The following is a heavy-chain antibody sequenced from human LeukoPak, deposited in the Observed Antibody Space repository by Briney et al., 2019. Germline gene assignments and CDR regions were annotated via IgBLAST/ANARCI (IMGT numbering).Heavy chain of an antibody. CDR2: ISYDGSNK. CDR3: ARELVTTEISCFDY. V-gene: IGHV3-30-3*01. D-gene: IGHD1-1*01. J-gene: IGHJ4*02. Sequence: GGSLRLSCAASGFTFSTYVIHWVRQAPGKGLEWVAVISYDGSNKYYADSVKGRFTISRDNSRNTLYLQMNSLRAEDTALYYCARELVTTEISCFDYWGQGTLVTVSS. CDR1: GFTFSTYV.